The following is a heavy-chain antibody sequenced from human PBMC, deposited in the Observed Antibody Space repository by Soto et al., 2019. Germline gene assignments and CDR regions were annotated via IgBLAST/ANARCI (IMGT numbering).Heavy chain of an antibody. Sequence: PSETLSLTCAVSDYSINSGYYWGWIRQPPGKGLEWIGSVYHSGTTYYNPSLKSRVTISLDTSKNQFSLKLSAETAADTAVYYCTRSLYTSSWYAGNWGQGTLVTVSS. J-gene: IGHJ4*02. CDR1: DYSINSGYY. V-gene: IGHV4-38-2*01. CDR2: VYHSGTT. D-gene: IGHD6-13*01. CDR3: TRSLYTSSWYAGN.